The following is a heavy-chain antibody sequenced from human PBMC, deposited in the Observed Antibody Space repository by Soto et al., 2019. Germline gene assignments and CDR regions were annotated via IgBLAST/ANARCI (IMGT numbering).Heavy chain of an antibody. J-gene: IGHJ6*02. D-gene: IGHD3-22*01. CDR3: ARYDSSGYYWPYYYYGMDV. V-gene: IGHV3-21*01. CDR2: ISSSSSYI. CDR1: GFTFRPYS. Sequence: GGSLRLSCAASGFTFRPYSMIWVRQAPGKGLEWVSSISSSSSYIYYADSVKGRFTISRDNAKNSLYLQMNSLRAEDTAVYYCARYDSSGYYWPYYYYGMDVWGQGTTVTVSS.